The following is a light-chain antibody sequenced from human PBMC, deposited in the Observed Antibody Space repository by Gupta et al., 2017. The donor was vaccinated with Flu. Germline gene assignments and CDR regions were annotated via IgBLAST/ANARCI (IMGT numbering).Light chain of an antibody. CDR1: QSLLSSDGRTY. Sequence: DIVFPQPLLSLSLSPEQPAPISCTSSQSLLSSDGRTYLDWYLQKPGQAPQLLMYEVSNRFSGVPDRFSGSGSGTDFTLRISRVEAEDVGVYYCMQSLQSETFGQGTKVEI. J-gene: IGKJ1*01. CDR2: EVS. CDR3: MQSLQSET. V-gene: IGKV2D-29*01.